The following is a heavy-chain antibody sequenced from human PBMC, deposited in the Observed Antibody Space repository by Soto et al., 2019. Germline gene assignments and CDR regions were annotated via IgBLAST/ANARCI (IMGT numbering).Heavy chain of an antibody. CDR3: ASQGLYYYGLDV. J-gene: IGHJ6*02. CDR1: GFPFITYW. V-gene: IGHV3-74*01. CDR2: INNDGSTT. Sequence: GGSLRLSCAASGFPFITYWIHFFRQAPGKGPVWVSRINNDGSTTRYADSVKGRFTISRDNAKNTLYLQMNSLRAEDTAVYYCASQGLYYYGLDVWGQGTTVTVSS.